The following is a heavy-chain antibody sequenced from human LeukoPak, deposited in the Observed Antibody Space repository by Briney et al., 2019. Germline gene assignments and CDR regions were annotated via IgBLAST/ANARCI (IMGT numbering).Heavy chain of an antibody. CDR2: IIPILGIA. V-gene: IGHV1-69*04. CDR3: ARGGTMVRGTGYYYYGMDV. J-gene: IGHJ6*02. Sequence: SVKVSCKASGYTFSIYGTTWVRQAPGQGLEWMGRIIPILGIANYAQKFQGRVTITADKSTSTAYMELSSLRSEDTAVYYCARGGTMVRGTGYYYYGMDVWGQGTTVTVSS. CDR1: GYTFSIYG. D-gene: IGHD3-10*01.